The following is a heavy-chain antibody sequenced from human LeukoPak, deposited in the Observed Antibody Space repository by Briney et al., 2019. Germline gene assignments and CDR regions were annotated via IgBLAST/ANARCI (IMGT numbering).Heavy chain of an antibody. J-gene: IGHJ4*02. CDR1: GYTFTGYY. V-gene: IGHV1-2*02. CDR2: INPNSGGT. D-gene: IGHD6-13*01. Sequence: ASVKVSCKASGYTFTGYYMHWVRQAPGQGLEWMGWINPNSGGTNYAQKFQGRVTMTRDTSISTAYMELSRLRSDDTAVYYCARDGSAAGTALSYWGQGTLVTVSS. CDR3: ARDGSAAGTALSY.